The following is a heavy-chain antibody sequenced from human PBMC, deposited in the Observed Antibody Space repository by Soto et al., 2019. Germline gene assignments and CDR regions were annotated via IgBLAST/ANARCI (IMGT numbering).Heavy chain of an antibody. Sequence: GASVKVSCKVSGYTLTELSMHWVRQAPGKGLEWMGGFDPEDGETIYAQKFQGRVTMTEDTSTDTAYMELSSLRSEDTAVYYCATSAPRYCSSTSCLLFDYWGQGTLVTVSS. CDR1: GYTLTELS. CDR2: FDPEDGET. CDR3: ATSAPRYCSSTSCLLFDY. J-gene: IGHJ4*02. D-gene: IGHD2-2*01. V-gene: IGHV1-24*01.